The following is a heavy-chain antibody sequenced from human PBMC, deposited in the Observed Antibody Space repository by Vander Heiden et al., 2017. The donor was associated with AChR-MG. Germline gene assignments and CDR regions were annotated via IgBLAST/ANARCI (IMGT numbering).Heavy chain of an antibody. CDR1: GGSISSSSYY. J-gene: IGHJ4*02. V-gene: IGHV4-39*01. CDR2: IYYSGST. CDR3: ARLVVADFDY. Sequence: QLQLQESGPGLVKPSETLSLPCTVSGGSISSSSYYWGWIRQPPGKGLEWIGSIYYSGSTYYNPSLKSRVTISVDTSKNQFSLKLSSVTAADTAVYYCARLVVADFDYWGQGTLVTVSS. D-gene: IGHD6-19*01.